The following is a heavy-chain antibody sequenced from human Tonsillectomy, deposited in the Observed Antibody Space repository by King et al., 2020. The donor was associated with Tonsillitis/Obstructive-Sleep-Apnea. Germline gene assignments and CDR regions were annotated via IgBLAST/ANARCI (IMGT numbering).Heavy chain of an antibody. D-gene: IGHD4-17*01. V-gene: IGHV3-20*04. CDR2: INWNGDST. CDR3: AKNYGDPEY. CDR1: GFTFGDFG. Sequence: QLVESGGGVVRPGGSLRLSCAASGFTFGDFGMSWVRQAPGKGLEWVSGINWNGDSTHYADSVKGRFTIFRDNAKKSLYLQMSSLRAEDTAFYYCAKNYGDPEYWGQGTLVTVSS. J-gene: IGHJ4*02.